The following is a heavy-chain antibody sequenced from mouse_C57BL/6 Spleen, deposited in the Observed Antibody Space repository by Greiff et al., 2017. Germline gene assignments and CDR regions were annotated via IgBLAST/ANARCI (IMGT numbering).Heavy chain of an antibody. J-gene: IGHJ4*01. CDR3: ARPFCDGYFYYAMDY. CDR1: GFSLTSYA. V-gene: IGHV2-9-1*01. D-gene: IGHD2-3*01. CDR2: IWPGGGT. Sequence: VQLQESGPGLVAPSQSLSITCTVSGFSLTSYAISWVRQPPGKGLEWLGVIWPGGGTNYNSALKSRLSISKDNSRSQVFLKMNSLQTDDTARYYCARPFCDGYFYYAMDYWGQGTSVTVSS.